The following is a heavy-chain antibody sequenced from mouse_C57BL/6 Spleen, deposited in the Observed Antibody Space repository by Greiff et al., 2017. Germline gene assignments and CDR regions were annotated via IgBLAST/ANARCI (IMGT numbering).Heavy chain of an antibody. CDR1: GYTFTSYS. CDR3: ARDGMDVYCYFDV. D-gene: IGHD2-1*01. Sequence: VQLLQPGADLVKPGASVKLSCTASGYTFTSYSMPWVSQTPGQSLEWVGNISPSDSCTNYTDKLKGRFTLSVDNASSTAYLQISRLKSEDSAVYYCARDGMDVYCYFDVWGTGTTVTVSS. CDR2: ISPSDSCT. V-gene: IGHV1-53*01. J-gene: IGHJ1*03.